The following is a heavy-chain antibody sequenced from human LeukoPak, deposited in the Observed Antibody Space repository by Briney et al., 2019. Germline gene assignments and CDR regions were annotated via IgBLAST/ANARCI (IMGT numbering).Heavy chain of an antibody. CDR2: IYSDGST. Sequence: GGSLRLSCAASGFTFSSYGMHWVRQAPGKGLEWVSVIYSDGSTYYADSVKGRFTISRDNSKNTLYLQMNSLRAEDTAVYYCARPGRIVGAFFDYWGQGTLVTVSS. CDR3: ARPGRIVGAFFDY. D-gene: IGHD1-26*01. CDR1: GFTFSSYG. V-gene: IGHV3-NL1*01. J-gene: IGHJ4*02.